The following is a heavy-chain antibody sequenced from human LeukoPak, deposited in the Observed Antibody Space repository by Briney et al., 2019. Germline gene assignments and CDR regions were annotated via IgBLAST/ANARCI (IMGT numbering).Heavy chain of an antibody. J-gene: IGHJ6*03. CDR3: ARANEDIVVVPAAKFYYYYYMDV. CDR2: IKQDGSEK. CDR1: GFTVSSNY. V-gene: IGHV3-7*01. D-gene: IGHD2-2*01. Sequence: GGSLRLSCAASGFTVSSNYMSWVRQAPGKGLEWVANIKQDGSEKNYADSVKGRFTISRDNAKNSLYLQMNSLRAEDTAVYYCARANEDIVVVPAAKFYYYYYMDVWGKGTTVTISS.